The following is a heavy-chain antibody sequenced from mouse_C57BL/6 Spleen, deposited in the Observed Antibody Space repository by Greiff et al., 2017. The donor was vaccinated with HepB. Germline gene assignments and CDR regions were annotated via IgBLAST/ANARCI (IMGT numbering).Heavy chain of an antibody. Sequence: VQLQQSGAELVKPGASVKLSCKASGYTFTSYWMQWVKQRPGQGLEWIGEIDPSDSYTNYNQKFKVKATLTVDTSSSTAYMQLSSLTSEDSAVYYCARGRVIYSPMDYWGQGTSVTVSS. V-gene: IGHV1-50*01. CDR3: ARGRVIYSPMDY. D-gene: IGHD1-1*01. J-gene: IGHJ4*01. CDR2: IDPSDSYT. CDR1: GYTFTSYW.